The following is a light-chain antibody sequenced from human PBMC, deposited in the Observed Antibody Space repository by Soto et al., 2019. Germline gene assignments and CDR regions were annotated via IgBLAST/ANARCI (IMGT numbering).Light chain of an antibody. V-gene: IGKV3-11*01. Sequence: EIVLTQSPATLSLSPGERATLSCRASQSVSSYLAWYQQKPGQAPRLLIYDASNSATGIPGRFSGSGSGTAFTLTISSLEPEDFAVYDCQQRSNWPPTFGQGTKLEIK. J-gene: IGKJ2*01. CDR1: QSVSSY. CDR2: DAS. CDR3: QQRSNWPPT.